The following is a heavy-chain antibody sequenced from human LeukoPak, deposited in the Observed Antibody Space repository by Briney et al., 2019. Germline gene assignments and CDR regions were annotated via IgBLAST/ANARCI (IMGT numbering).Heavy chain of an antibody. J-gene: IGHJ6*03. CDR2: IYPDDSNT. Sequence: GESLKISCKGSGYNFPIYWIGWVRQMPGQGLEWMGIIYPDDSNTIYGPSFQGQITISADKSINTAYLEWSSLKASDTAIYYCARQGAAGKYYYYYMDVWGKGTTVTVSS. V-gene: IGHV5-51*01. CDR1: GYNFPIYW. D-gene: IGHD6-13*01. CDR3: ARQGAAGKYYYYYMDV.